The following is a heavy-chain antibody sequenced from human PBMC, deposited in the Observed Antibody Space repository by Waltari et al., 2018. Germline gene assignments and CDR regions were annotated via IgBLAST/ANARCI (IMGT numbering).Heavy chain of an antibody. Sequence: QVQLQESGPGLVKPSETLSLTCTVSGDSISSGYYWGWIRQPPGKGLGWIGSMYHSGNTYYNPSLKSRVTISVDTSKNQFSLRLNSVTAADTAVYYCARDRGSGTSEFDYWGQGALVTVPS. J-gene: IGHJ4*02. D-gene: IGHD1-26*01. V-gene: IGHV4-38-2*02. CDR1: GDSISSGYY. CDR2: MYHSGNT. CDR3: ARDRGSGTSEFDY.